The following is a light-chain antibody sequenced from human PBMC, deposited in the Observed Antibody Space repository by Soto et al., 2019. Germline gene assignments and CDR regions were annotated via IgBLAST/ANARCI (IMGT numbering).Light chain of an antibody. V-gene: IGKV1-27*01. CDR1: QGISNS. Sequence: DIQMTQSPSSLSASVGDRVTITCRASQGISNSLAWYQQKPGKVPKLLIYSASTLQSGVPSRFRGSGSGTDFTFIISSLQPEDSATYYCQQTYSTPGWTFGQGTKVEIK. J-gene: IGKJ1*01. CDR2: SAS. CDR3: QQTYSTPGWT.